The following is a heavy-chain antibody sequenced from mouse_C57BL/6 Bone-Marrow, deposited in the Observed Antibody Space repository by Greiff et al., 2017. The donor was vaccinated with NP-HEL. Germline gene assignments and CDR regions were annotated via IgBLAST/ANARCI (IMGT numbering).Heavy chain of an antibody. CDR1: GFSLTSYG. D-gene: IGHD2-1*01. J-gene: IGHJ1*03. Sequence: VHLVESGPGLVQPSQSLSITCTVSGFSLTSYGVHWVRQSPGKGLEWLGVIWRGGSTDYNAAFMSRLSITKDNSKSQVFFKMNSLQADDTAIYYCAKIGNPWYFDVWGTGTTVTVSS. CDR2: IWRGGST. V-gene: IGHV2-5*01. CDR3: AKIGNPWYFDV.